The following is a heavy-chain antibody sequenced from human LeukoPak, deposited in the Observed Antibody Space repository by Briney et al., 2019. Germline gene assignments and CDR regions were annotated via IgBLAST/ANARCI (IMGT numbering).Heavy chain of an antibody. CDR3: ARDRPTVSSGY. CDR2: IIPILGIA. Sequence: GASVKVSCKASGGTFSSYAISWVRQAPGQVLEWMGRIIPILGIANYAQKFQGRVTITADKSTSTAYMELSSLRSEDTAVYYCARDRPTVSSGYWGQGTLVTVSS. CDR1: GGTFSSYA. J-gene: IGHJ4*02. V-gene: IGHV1-69*04. D-gene: IGHD4-11*01.